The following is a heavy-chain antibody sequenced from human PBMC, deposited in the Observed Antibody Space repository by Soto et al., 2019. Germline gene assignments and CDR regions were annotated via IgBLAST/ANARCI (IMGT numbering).Heavy chain of an antibody. Sequence: SVKVSCKASGGTFSSYAISWVRQAPGQGLEWMGGIIPIFGTANYAQKFQGRVTITADESTSTAYMELSSLRSEDTAVYYCARGRHSSSSYYYGMDVWGQGTTVTVSS. J-gene: IGHJ6*02. CDR3: ARGRHSSSSYYYGMDV. CDR1: GGTFSSYA. V-gene: IGHV1-69*13. CDR2: IIPIFGTA. D-gene: IGHD6-13*01.